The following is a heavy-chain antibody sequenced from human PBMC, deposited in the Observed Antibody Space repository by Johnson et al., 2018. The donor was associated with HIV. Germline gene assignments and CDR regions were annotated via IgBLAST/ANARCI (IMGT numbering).Heavy chain of an antibody. CDR1: GFTFSSYW. J-gene: IGHJ3*02. V-gene: IGHV3-74*01. D-gene: IGHD3-3*01. Sequence: VQLMESGGGFVQPGGSLRLSCAASGFTFSSYWMHWVRQAPGKGLVWVSRINSDGSSTSYADSVKGRFTISRDNAKNSLYLQMNSLRAEDTAVYYCARDVMEDFWSGSFDAFDIWGQGIMVTVSS. CDR2: INSDGSST. CDR3: ARDVMEDFWSGSFDAFDI.